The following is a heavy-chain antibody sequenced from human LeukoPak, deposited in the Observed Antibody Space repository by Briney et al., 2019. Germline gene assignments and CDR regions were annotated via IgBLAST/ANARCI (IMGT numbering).Heavy chain of an antibody. D-gene: IGHD3/OR15-3a*01. V-gene: IGHV3-48*02. CDR3: ARVALDFWTPAFDY. Sequence: GGSLRLSCAASGFTFSSYSMNCVRQSPGKGLEGVSYISSSSSTIYYADSVKGRFTISRDNAKNSLYLQMNSLRDEDTAVYYCARVALDFWTPAFDYWGQGTLVTVSS. J-gene: IGHJ4*02. CDR1: GFTFSSYS. CDR2: ISSSSSTI.